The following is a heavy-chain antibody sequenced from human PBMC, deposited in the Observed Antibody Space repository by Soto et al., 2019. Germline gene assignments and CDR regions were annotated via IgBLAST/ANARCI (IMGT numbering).Heavy chain of an antibody. D-gene: IGHD1-1*01. J-gene: IGHJ4*02. CDR1: GFTFSSYG. CDR3: AKGVSGTTQAY. V-gene: IGHV3-30*18. CDR2: ISYDGSNK. Sequence: QVQLVESGGGVVQPGRSLRLSCAASGFTFSSYGMHWVRQAPGKGLEWVAVISYDGSNKYYADSVKGRFTISRDNSKNTLYLQMNSLRAEDTAVYYCAKGVSGTTQAYWGQGTLVTVSS.